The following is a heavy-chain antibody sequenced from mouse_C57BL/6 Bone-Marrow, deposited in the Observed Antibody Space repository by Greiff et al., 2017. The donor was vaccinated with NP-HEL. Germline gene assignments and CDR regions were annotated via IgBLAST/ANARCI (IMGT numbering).Heavy chain of an antibody. CDR1: GYSFTGYY. J-gene: IGHJ4*01. Sequence: VQLKESGPELVKPGASVKISCKASGYSFTGYYMNWVRQSPEKSLEWIGEINPSTGGTTYNQKFKAKATLTVDKSSSTAYMQLKSLTSEDSAVYYCAPTAQYYAMDYWGQGTSVTVSS. CDR2: INPSTGGT. D-gene: IGHD3-2*02. V-gene: IGHV1-42*01. CDR3: APTAQYYAMDY.